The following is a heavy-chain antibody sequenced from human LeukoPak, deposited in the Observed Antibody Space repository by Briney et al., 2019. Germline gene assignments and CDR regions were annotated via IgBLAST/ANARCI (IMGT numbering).Heavy chain of an antibody. V-gene: IGHV4-39*07. D-gene: IGHD5-12*01. J-gene: IGHJ4*02. CDR2: IYYSGST. CDR1: GGSISSSSCH. Sequence: SETLSLTCTVSGGSISSSSCHWGWIRQPPGKGLEWIGIIYYSGSTHYNPSLKSRVTISVDTSKNQFSLKLSSVTAADTAVYYCARVKVATLVSYYFDYWGQGTLVTVSS. CDR3: ARVKVATLVSYYFDY.